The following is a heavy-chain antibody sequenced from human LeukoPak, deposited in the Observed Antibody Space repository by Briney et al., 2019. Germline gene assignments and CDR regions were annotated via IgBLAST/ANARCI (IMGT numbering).Heavy chain of an antibody. D-gene: IGHD5-24*01. CDR2: IYDSGST. CDR3: ARWLQFRYYFDY. V-gene: IGHV4-39*01. J-gene: IGHJ4*02. CDR1: GGSIRSSYYY. Sequence: SETLSLTCTVSGGSIRSSYYYWGWIRQPPGKGLEWIGSIYDSGSTYYNPSLKSRVTISVDTSKNQFSLKLNSVTAADTAVYYCARWLQFRYYFDYWGQGTLVTVSS.